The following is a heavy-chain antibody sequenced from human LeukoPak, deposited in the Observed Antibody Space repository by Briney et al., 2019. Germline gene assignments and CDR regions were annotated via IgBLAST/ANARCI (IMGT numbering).Heavy chain of an antibody. V-gene: IGHV3-30-3*01. Sequence: PGGSLRLSCAASGFTFSSYAMHWVRQAPGKGLEWVAVISYDGSNKYYADSVKGRFTISRDNSKNTLYLQMNSLRAEDTAVYYCARVDPDIVVVPYDYWGQETLVTVSS. CDR2: ISYDGSNK. CDR3: ARVDPDIVVVPYDY. D-gene: IGHD2-2*01. J-gene: IGHJ4*02. CDR1: GFTFSSYA.